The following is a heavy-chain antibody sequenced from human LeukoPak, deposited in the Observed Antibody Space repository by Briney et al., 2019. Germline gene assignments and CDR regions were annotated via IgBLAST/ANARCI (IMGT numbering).Heavy chain of an antibody. CDR3: ARGGWYSEY. D-gene: IGHD6-19*01. V-gene: IGHV3-23*01. CDR2: ISGSGGST. J-gene: IGHJ4*02. Sequence: GGSLRLSCIASGFTFSGYAMSWVRQAPGKGLEWVSTISGSGGSTYYADSVKGRFTISRDTSKNAVYLQMNSLRAEDTAVYYCARGGWYSEYWGQGTLVTVSS. CDR1: GFTFSGYA.